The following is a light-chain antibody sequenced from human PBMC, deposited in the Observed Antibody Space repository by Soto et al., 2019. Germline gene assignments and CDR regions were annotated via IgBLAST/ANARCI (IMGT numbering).Light chain of an antibody. J-gene: IGKJ1*01. CDR2: DAS. CDR3: QQYNSYSQT. Sequence: DIQMTQSPSTLSASVGDRVTITCRASQSISSGFAWYQQKPGKAPKLLIYDASSLESGVPSRFSGSGSGTEFTLTISSLQPDDFATYYCQQYNSYSQTFGQGTKVDI. CDR1: QSISSG. V-gene: IGKV1-5*01.